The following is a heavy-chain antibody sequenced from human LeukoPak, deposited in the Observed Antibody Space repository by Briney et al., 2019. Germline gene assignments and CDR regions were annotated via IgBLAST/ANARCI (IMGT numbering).Heavy chain of an antibody. CDR2: INHSGST. J-gene: IGHJ5*02. CDR3: ARGYCSGGSCYSVANWFDP. D-gene: IGHD2-15*01. CDR1: GGSFSGYY. Sequence: SETLSLTCAVYGGSFSGYYWGWIRQPPGKGLEWIGEINHSGSTNYNPSLKSRVTISVDTSKNQFSLKLSSVTAADTAVYYCARGYCSGGSCYSVANWFDPWGQGTLVTVSS. V-gene: IGHV4-34*01.